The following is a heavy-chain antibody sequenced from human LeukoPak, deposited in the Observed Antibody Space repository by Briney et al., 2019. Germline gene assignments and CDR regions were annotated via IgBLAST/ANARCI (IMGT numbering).Heavy chain of an antibody. CDR2: INEDGSTT. CDR3: VRDLGGRSGH. CDR1: GFTFSSNW. D-gene: IGHD1-26*01. Sequence: GGSLRLSCAASGFTFSSNWMHWVRQAPGKGLVRVSRINEDGSTTNYADSVKGRSTIFRDNAKNTLYLQMDSLRAEDTAVYYCVRDLGGRSGHWGQGTLVTVSS. V-gene: IGHV3-74*01. J-gene: IGHJ4*02.